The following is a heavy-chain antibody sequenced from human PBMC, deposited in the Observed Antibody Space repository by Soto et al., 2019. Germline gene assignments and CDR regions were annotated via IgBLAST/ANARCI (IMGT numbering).Heavy chain of an antibody. V-gene: IGHV3-11*04. CDR2: ISSSGSTI. CDR3: ARAISGWKPYYYYYGMDV. Sequence: LRRSCAASVVKFCGYYMRSIRQAPGKGLEWVSYISSSGSTIYYADSVKGRFTISRDNAKNSLYLQMNSLRAGDTAVYYCARAISGWKPYYYYYGMDVWGQGTTVTVSS. J-gene: IGHJ6*02. CDR1: VVKFCGYY. D-gene: IGHD6-19*01.